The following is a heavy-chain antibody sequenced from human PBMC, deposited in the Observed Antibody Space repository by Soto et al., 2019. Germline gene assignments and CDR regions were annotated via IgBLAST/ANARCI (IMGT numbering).Heavy chain of an antibody. CDR2: IYYSGRT. V-gene: IGHV4-59*01. CDR1: GGSISSYY. Sequence: SETLSLTCTVSGGSISSYYWSWIRQPPGKGLEWIGYIYYSGRTNYNPSLKSRVTISVDTSKNQFSLKLSSVTAADTAVYYCARGYCSSTSCYIWDNWFDPWGQGTLVTIS. CDR3: ARGYCSSTSCYIWDNWFDP. J-gene: IGHJ5*02. D-gene: IGHD2-2*02.